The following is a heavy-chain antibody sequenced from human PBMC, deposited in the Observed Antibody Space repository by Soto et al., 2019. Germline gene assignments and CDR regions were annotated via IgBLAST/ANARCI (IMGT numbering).Heavy chain of an antibody. CDR1: GGSISSSSYY. D-gene: IGHD3-22*01. V-gene: IGHV4-39*01. Sequence: AETLSLTCTVSGGSISSSSYYWGWIRQPPGKGLEWIGSIYYSGSTYYNPSLKSRVTISVDTSKNQFSLKLSSVTAADTAVYYCARQKGGYYYDSSGYFFDYWGQGTLVTVYS. J-gene: IGHJ4*02. CDR3: ARQKGGYYYDSSGYFFDY. CDR2: IYYSGST.